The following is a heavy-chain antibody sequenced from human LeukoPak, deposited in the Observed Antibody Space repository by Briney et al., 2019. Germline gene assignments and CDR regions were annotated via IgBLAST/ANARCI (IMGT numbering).Heavy chain of an antibody. CDR1: GGSFSGYY. Sequence: SETLSLTCAVYGGSFSGYYWSWIRQPPGKGLEWIGEINHSGSTNYNPSLKSRVTISVDTSKNQFSLKLSSVTAADTAVYYCASYSSSWSGGFDYWGQGTLVTVSS. CDR2: INHSGST. J-gene: IGHJ4*02. D-gene: IGHD6-13*01. CDR3: ASYSSSWSGGFDY. V-gene: IGHV4-34*01.